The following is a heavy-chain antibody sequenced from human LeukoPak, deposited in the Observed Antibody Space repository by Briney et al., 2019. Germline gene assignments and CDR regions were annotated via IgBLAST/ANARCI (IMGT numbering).Heavy chain of an antibody. CDR3: ARAWYSGSHPGCGMDV. J-gene: IGHJ6*02. CDR1: GFTFSSYD. D-gene: IGHD1-26*01. Sequence: GGSLRLSCAASGFTFSSYDMHWVRQATGKGLEWVSAIGTAGDTYYPGSVKGRFTISRENAKNSLYLQMNSLRAGDTAVYYCARAWYSGSHPGCGMDVWGQGTTVTVSS. V-gene: IGHV3-13*01. CDR2: IGTAGDT.